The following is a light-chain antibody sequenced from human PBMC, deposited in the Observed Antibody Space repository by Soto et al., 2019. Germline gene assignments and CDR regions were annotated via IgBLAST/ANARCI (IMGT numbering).Light chain of an antibody. Sequence: LTRWPGTQSVSQGERATLSCRASQSVSGNNLAWYQQKPGRPPRLLIYGESSRTSGVPDRFSGSGSGTNFTLTINRLEPEDFAVYYCQQCHGTSWTFGQGTKVDIK. V-gene: IGKV3-20*01. J-gene: IGKJ1*01. CDR2: GES. CDR3: QQCHGTSWT. CDR1: QSVSGNN.